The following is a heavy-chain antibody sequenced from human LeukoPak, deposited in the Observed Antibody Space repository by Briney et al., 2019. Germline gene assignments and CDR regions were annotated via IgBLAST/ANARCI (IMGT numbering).Heavy chain of an antibody. CDR3: ARTYYYGSGSYFSPYYFDY. CDR1: GGSFSGYY. D-gene: IGHD3-10*01. J-gene: IGHJ4*02. Sequence: PSETLSLTCAVYGGSFSGYYWSWIRQPPGKGLEWIGEINHSGSTNYNPSLKSRVTISVDTSKNQFSLKLSSVTAADTAVYYCARTYYYGSGSYFSPYYFDYWGQGTLVTVSS. V-gene: IGHV4-34*01. CDR2: INHSGST.